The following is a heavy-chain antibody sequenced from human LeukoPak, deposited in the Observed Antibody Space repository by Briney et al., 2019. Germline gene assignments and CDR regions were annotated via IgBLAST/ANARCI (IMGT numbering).Heavy chain of an antibody. CDR2: ISTVSTYT. CDR1: GFTFSDYS. Sequence: PGGTLRLSCAPSGFTFSDYSMNWVRQAPGKGLEWVASISTVSTYTFYADSVKGRFTISRDSVRNSLYLQMSSLGAEDTAVYYCARDGSGFYLYNYMDVWGKGTTVTVSS. V-gene: IGHV3-21*01. CDR3: ARDGSGFYLYNYMDV. D-gene: IGHD6-25*01. J-gene: IGHJ6*03.